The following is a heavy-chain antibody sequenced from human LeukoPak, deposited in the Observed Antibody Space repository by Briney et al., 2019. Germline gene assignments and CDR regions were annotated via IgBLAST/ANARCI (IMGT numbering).Heavy chain of an antibody. V-gene: IGHV3-30*02. CDR2: IRLDGSNK. CDR3: IADLPGASWFADY. J-gene: IGHJ4*02. Sequence: PGGSLRLSCAASGFTFSAYAMHWVRQAPGKGLEWVAFIRLDGSNKNYGDSVKGRFTISRDNSKNTLYLEMNSLRSEDTAVYYCIADLPGASWFADYWGQGTQVTVSS. D-gene: IGHD3-10*01. CDR1: GFTFSAYA.